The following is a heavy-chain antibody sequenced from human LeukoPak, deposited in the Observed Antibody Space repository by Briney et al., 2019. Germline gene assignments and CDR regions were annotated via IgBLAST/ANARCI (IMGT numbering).Heavy chain of an antibody. CDR3: ARDVSTGTVYYYYYGMDV. Sequence: ASVKVFCKASGYTFTSYGISWVRQAPGQGLEWMGWISAYNGNTNYAQKLQGRVTMTTDTSTSTAYMELRSLRSDDTAVYYCARDVSTGTVYYYYYGMDVWGQGTTVTVSS. V-gene: IGHV1-18*01. D-gene: IGHD1-1*01. CDR2: ISAYNGNT. CDR1: GYTFTSYG. J-gene: IGHJ6*02.